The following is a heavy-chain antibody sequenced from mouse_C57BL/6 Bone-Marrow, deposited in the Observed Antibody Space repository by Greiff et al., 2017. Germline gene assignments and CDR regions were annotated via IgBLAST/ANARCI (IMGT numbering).Heavy chain of an antibody. D-gene: IGHD1-1*01. CDR1: GFTFSDYY. J-gene: IGHJ3*01. CDR2: ISTGGGST. CDR3: ARDGDYCGSLAY. V-gene: IGHV5-12*01. Sequence: EVHLVESGGGLVQPGGSLKLSCAASGFTFSDYYMYWVRQTPEKRLEWVAYISTGGGSTYYPDTVKGRFTISRDNAKNTLYLQMSRLKSEDTAMYYCARDGDYCGSLAYWGKGNLVTVSA.